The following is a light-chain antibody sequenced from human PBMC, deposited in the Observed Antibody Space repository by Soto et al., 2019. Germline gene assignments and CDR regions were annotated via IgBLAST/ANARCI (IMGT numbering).Light chain of an antibody. J-gene: IGKJ1*01. V-gene: IGKV1-39*01. Sequence: DNPMTQYPSSLSASEGDYVTITCRASRTSMTYLNWYQLKTGKAPHLLIYAASTLQSGVPSRFTGNTSGTDFTLTVSSLKPDDFATYDCQQYHTYRTFGQGTKVDI. CDR1: RTSMTY. CDR2: AAS. CDR3: QQYHTYRT.